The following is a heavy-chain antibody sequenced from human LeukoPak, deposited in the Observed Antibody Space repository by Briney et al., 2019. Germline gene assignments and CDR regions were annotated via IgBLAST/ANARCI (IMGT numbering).Heavy chain of an antibody. D-gene: IGHD2-15*01. CDR1: GGSISSSRYY. J-gene: IGHJ4*02. CDR3: GYCSGGSCYSGVDY. Sequence: PSETLSLTCTVSGGSISSSRYYWGWIRQPPWKGLEWIGSIYYSGSTYYNPSLKSRVTISVDTSKNQFSLKLSSVTAADTAVYYCGYCSGGSCYSGVDYWGQGTLVTVSS. V-gene: IGHV4-39*07. CDR2: IYYSGST.